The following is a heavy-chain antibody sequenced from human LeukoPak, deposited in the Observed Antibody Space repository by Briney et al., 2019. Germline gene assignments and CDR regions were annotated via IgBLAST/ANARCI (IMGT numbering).Heavy chain of an antibody. CDR3: ARDSDYGDYGDY. V-gene: IGHV1-2*02. CDR2: INPNSGGT. D-gene: IGHD4-17*01. Sequence: GASVKVSCKASGYTFTGYYMHWVRQAAGQGLEWMGWINPNSGGTNYAQKFQGRVTMTRDTSISTAYMELSRLRSDDTAVYYCARDSDYGDYGDYWGQGTLVTVSS. CDR1: GYTFTGYY. J-gene: IGHJ4*02.